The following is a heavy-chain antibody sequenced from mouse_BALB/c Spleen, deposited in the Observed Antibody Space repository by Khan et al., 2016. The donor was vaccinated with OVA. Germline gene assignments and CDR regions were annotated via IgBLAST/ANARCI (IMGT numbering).Heavy chain of an antibody. CDR1: GFSLTGYG. D-gene: IGHD1-1*01. V-gene: IGHV2-6-7*01. CDR3: ARDRSYIHLGFAY. Sequence: QVQLKESGPGLVAPSQSLSITCTVSGFSLTGYGVNWVRQPPGKGLEWLGMIWSDGSTDYNSAPQSRLSIIKDNSKNQLFLKMNNLQTADTTRCYCARDRSYIHLGFAYWGKWTLVTVSA. CDR2: IWSDGST. J-gene: IGHJ3*01.